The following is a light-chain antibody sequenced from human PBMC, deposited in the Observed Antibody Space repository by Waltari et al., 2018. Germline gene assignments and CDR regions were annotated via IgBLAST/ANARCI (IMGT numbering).Light chain of an antibody. Sequence: QSVLTQPPSASGTPGQRVTISCSGGSSTIGRNYVYWYQQLPGTAPKLLIYRNNQRPSGVPDRFSGSKSGTSASLAISGLRSEDEADYYCAAWDDSLSGPVFGGGTKLTVL. J-gene: IGLJ2*01. V-gene: IGLV1-47*01. CDR2: RNN. CDR1: SSTIGRNY. CDR3: AAWDDSLSGPV.